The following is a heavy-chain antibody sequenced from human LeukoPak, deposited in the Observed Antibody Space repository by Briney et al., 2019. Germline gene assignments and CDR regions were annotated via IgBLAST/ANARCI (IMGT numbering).Heavy chain of an antibody. CDR3: ARDRSANSRVYYFDY. J-gene: IGHJ4*02. D-gene: IGHD4/OR15-4a*01. V-gene: IGHV3-30-3*01. CDR1: GFTFSSYA. CDR2: ISYDGSNR. Sequence: GRSLRLSCAASGFTFSSYAMHWVHQAPGKGLEWVAIISYDGSNRFQAESVKGRFTISRDNSKNTLYLQMNSLSAEDTAVYYSARDRSANSRVYYFDYWGLGTLVTVSS.